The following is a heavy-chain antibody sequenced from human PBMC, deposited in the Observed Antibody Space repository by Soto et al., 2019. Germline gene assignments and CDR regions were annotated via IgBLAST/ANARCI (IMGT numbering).Heavy chain of an antibody. D-gene: IGHD3-10*01. CDR2: ISYDGSNK. J-gene: IGHJ4*02. V-gene: IGHV3-30-3*01. CDR3: VREYYYAFDY. Sequence: GGSLRLSCAAPGFPFSSYAMHWVRQAPGKGLEWVAVISYDGSNKYYADSVKGRFTISRDNSKNTLYLQMNSLRAEDTAVYYCVREYYYAFDYWGQGTLVTVSS. CDR1: GFPFSSYA.